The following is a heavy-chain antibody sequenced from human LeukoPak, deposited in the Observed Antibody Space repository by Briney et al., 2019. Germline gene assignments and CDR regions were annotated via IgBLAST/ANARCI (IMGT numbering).Heavy chain of an antibody. Sequence: PSETLSLTCTVSGGSISSYYWNWIRQPPGKGLEWIGYIYYSGSTNYNPSLKSRVTISVDTSKNQFSLKLSSVTAADTAVYYCAVGVGVDPEWSIDYWGQGTLVTVSS. CDR2: IYYSGST. V-gene: IGHV4-59*01. CDR3: AVGVGVDPEWSIDY. CDR1: GGSISSYY. J-gene: IGHJ4*02. D-gene: IGHD3-3*01.